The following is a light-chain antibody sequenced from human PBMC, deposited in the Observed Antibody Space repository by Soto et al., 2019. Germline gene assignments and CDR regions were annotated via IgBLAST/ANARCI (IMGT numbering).Light chain of an antibody. V-gene: IGKV4-1*01. Sequence: DIAMTQSPDSLAVSLGERATINCKSSQSVLYSSNNKNYLAWYQQKPGQPPKLLIYWASTRESGVPDRLSGSGSGTDFTLTISSLQAEDVAVYYCQQYYSTPPYTFGQGTKLEIK. CDR3: QQYYSTPPYT. J-gene: IGKJ2*01. CDR2: WAS. CDR1: QSVLYSSNNKNY.